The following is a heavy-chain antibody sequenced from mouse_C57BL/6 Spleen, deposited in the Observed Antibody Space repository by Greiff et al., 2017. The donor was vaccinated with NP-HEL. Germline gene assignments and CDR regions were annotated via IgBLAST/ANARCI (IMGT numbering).Heavy chain of an antibody. CDR1: GLTFSSYT. CDR3: ARHDYGSSYGGAMDY. CDR2: ISGGGGNT. D-gene: IGHD1-1*01. Sequence: EVHLVESGGGLVKPGGSLKLSCAASGLTFSSYTMSWVRQTPEKRLEWVATISGGGGNTYYPDSVKGRFTISRDNAKNTLYLQMSSLRSEDTALYYCARHDYGSSYGGAMDYWGQGTSVTVSS. J-gene: IGHJ4*01. V-gene: IGHV5-9*01.